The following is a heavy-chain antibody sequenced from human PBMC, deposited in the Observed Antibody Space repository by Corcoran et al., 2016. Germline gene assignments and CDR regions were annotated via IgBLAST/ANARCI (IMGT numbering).Heavy chain of an antibody. V-gene: IGHV3-30*18. CDR1: GFTFSSYG. J-gene: IGHJ4*02. CDR3: AKQKNSPYYFDY. Sequence: QVQLVESGGGVVQPGRYLRLSCAASGFTFSSYGMHWVRQAPGKGLEWVAVISYDGSNKYYADSVKGRFTISRDKSKNTLYLQMNSLRAEDTAVYYCAKQKNSPYYFDYWGQGTLVTVSS. CDR2: ISYDGSNK.